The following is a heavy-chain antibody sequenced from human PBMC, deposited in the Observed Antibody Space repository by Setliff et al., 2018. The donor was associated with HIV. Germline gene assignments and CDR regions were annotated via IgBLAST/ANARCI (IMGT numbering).Heavy chain of an antibody. CDR3: ATDPQRGGYYYYYMGV. V-gene: IGHV1-69*10. CDR2: IIPILGIA. D-gene: IGHD1-26*01. J-gene: IGHJ6*03. Sequence: ASVKVSCKASGGTFSSYAINWVRQAPGQGLEWMGGIIPILGIANYAQKFQGRVTITADKSTSTAYMELSSLRSEDTAVYYCATDPQRGGYYYYYMGVWGKGTTVTVSS. CDR1: GGTFSSYA.